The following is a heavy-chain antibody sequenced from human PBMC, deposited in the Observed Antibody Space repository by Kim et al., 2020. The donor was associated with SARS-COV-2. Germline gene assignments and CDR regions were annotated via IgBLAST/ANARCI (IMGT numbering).Heavy chain of an antibody. Sequence: GGSLRLSCSASGFTFSSYAMHWVRQAPGKGLEYVSAISSNGGSTYYADSAKGRFTISRDSSKNTLYLQMSSLRAEDTAVYYCVKATGYYYGSGTLWGAFDIWGQGTMVTVSS. CDR2: ISSNGGST. J-gene: IGHJ3*02. CDR3: VKATGYYYGSGTLWGAFDI. CDR1: GFTFSSYA. D-gene: IGHD3-10*01. V-gene: IGHV3-64D*06.